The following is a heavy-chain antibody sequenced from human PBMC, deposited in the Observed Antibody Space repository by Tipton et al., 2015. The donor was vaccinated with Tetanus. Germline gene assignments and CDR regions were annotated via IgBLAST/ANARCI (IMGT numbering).Heavy chain of an antibody. J-gene: IGHJ4*03. CDR1: GDSLKNYY. D-gene: IGHD3-3*01. Sequence: QVQLVQSGPEVKPSETLSLTCTVTGDSLKNYYWSWIRQSAGKGLEWIGRIYSSGRTDYNPSFESRVVINVDTANNQFTLRLTSVLAADAAVYYCAREGRRNFYDSFDNWGQGVMVTVSS. CDR2: IYSSGRT. CDR3: AREGRRNFYDSFDN. V-gene: IGHV4-4*07.